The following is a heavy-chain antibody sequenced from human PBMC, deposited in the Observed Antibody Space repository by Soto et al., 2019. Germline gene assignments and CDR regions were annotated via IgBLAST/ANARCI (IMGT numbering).Heavy chain of an antibody. CDR1: GLTFRAFS. J-gene: IGHJ4*02. D-gene: IGHD5-12*01. V-gene: IGHV3-23*01. Sequence: EVQLLESGGGLVQPGGSLKLSFAASGLTFRAFSMGWVRQLPGKGGDWVSGIRGSGGRAYYADSVKGRFTISRDSSSNTLYLQMSSLRAEDTAVYYCAKSRGDSWYLYYYDYWGQGTLVTVSS. CDR3: AKSRGDSWYLYYYDY. CDR2: IRGSGGRA.